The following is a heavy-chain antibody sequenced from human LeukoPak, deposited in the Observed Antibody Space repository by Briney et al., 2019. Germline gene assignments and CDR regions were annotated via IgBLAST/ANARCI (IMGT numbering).Heavy chain of an antibody. CDR1: GGSISSSSYY. J-gene: IGHJ5*02. CDR2: INHSGST. CDR3: ARGYDSSGYYANWFDP. V-gene: IGHV4-39*07. Sequence: SETLSLTCTVSGGSISSSSYYWSWIRQPPGKGLEWIGEINHSGSTNYNPSLKSRVTISVDTSKNQFSLKLSSVTAADTAVYYCARGYDSSGYYANWFDPWGQGTLVTVSS. D-gene: IGHD3-22*01.